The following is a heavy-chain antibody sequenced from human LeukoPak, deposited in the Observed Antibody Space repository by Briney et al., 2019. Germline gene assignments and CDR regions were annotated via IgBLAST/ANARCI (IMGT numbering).Heavy chain of an antibody. CDR1: GYTFTNYD. CDR2: MNPNSGNS. D-gene: IGHD1-26*01. J-gene: IGHJ6*03. CDR3: ARVGVGATRYYYYYMDV. Sequence: ASVKVSCKASGYTFTNYDINWVRQATGQGLEWMGWMNPNSGNSGYAQKFQGRVTMTRNTSISTAYMELSSLRSEDTAVYYCARVGVGATRYYYYYMDVWGKGTTVTISS. V-gene: IGHV1-8*02.